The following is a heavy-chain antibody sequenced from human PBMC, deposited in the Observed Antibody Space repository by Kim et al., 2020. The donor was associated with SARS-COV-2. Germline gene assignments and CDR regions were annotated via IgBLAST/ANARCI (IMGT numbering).Heavy chain of an antibody. J-gene: IGHJ4*02. Sequence: YAQKFQGRVTITADKSTSTAYMELSSLRSEDTAVYYCARWRGRGGDYGLYWGQGSLVTVSS. CDR3: ARWRGRGGDYGLY. D-gene: IGHD4-17*01. V-gene: IGHV1-69*02.